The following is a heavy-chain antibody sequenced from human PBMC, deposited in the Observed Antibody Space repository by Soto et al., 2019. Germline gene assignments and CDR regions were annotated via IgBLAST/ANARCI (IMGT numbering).Heavy chain of an antibody. CDR2: IIPLFGTT. D-gene: IGHD3-10*01. V-gene: IGHV1-69*18. J-gene: IGHJ4*02. CDR3: ATEFGVHSRRAYYFDY. CDR1: GGTFSTYT. Sequence: QVHLVQSGAEVRKPGSSVKVSCKTSGGTFSTYTIYWVRQAPGQGLEWMGRIIPLFGTTKYAQNFQDRVTITAEESTSTTYMELNSLRSDDTAVYYCATEFGVHSRRAYYFDYWGQGTLVTVSS.